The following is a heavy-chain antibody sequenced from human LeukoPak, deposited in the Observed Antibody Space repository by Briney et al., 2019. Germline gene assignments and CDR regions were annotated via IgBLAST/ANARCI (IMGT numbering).Heavy chain of an antibody. CDR2: IRSDGSNK. J-gene: IGHJ3*02. CDR1: GFSFSSYG. Sequence: GGSLRLSCAGSGFSFSSYGMHWVRQAPGKGLEWMAFIRSDGSNKYYADSVKGRFTISRDNSKNTLYLQMNSLRAEDTAVYYCAKGRDGYNHDAFDIWGQGTMVTVSS. D-gene: IGHD5-24*01. V-gene: IGHV3-30*02. CDR3: AKGRDGYNHDAFDI.